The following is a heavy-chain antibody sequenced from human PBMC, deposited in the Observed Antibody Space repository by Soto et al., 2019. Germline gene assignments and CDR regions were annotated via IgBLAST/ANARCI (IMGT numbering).Heavy chain of an antibody. CDR2: ISYDGSNK. Sequence: QVQLVESGGGVVQPGRSLRLSCAASGFTFSSYAMHWVRQAPGKGLEWVAVISYDGSNKYYADSVKGRFTMYRDKSKNTMYLQMTSMRAEDTAVYYWARDETGAIFGVVPFDYWGQGTLVTVSS. J-gene: IGHJ4*02. D-gene: IGHD3-3*01. V-gene: IGHV3-30-3*01. CDR3: ARDETGAIFGVVPFDY. CDR1: GFTFSSYA.